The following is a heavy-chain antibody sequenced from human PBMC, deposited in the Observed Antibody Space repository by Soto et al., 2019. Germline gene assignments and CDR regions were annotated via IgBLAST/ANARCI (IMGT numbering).Heavy chain of an antibody. V-gene: IGHV1-69*01. CDR1: GGTFSNYA. J-gene: IGHJ3*02. CDR2: FIPIFDAA. Sequence: QVQLVQSGAEVKKPGSSVKVSCKASGGTFSNYAINWVGQAPGQGLEWMGGFIPIFDAANYAQNFRGRVTITADESTSTAYMELSGLRSEDTAMYYCARKAESYGFDIWGQGTLVTVSS. CDR3: ARKAESYGFDI. D-gene: IGHD3-10*01.